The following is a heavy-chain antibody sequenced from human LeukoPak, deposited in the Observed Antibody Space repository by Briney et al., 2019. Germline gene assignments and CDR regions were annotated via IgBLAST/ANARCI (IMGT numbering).Heavy chain of an antibody. V-gene: IGHV4-34*01. D-gene: IGHD3-16*01. CDR2: INHSGST. CDR1: GGSFSGYY. Sequence: PSETLSLTCAVYGGSFSGYYWSWIRQPPGKGLEWIGEINHSGSTNYNPSLKSRVTISVDTSKNQFSLQLNSVTPEDTAVYYCARDRMGDWFDPWGQGTLVTVSS. CDR3: ARDRMGDWFDP. J-gene: IGHJ5*02.